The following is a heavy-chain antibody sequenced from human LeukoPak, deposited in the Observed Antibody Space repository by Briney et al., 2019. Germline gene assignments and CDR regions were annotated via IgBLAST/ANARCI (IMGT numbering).Heavy chain of an antibody. CDR2: ISNSDTTI. CDR1: EFTFRSYE. CDR3: ARGLVGYYAMDV. J-gene: IGHJ6*02. D-gene: IGHD3-10*01. V-gene: IGHV3-48*03. Sequence: GGSPRLSCAASEFTFRSYEMNWVRQAPGKGLEWISYISNSDTTIDYADSVKGRFTISRDNAKNSLYLQMNSLRVEDTAVYYCARGLVGYYAMDVWGQGTTVTVSS.